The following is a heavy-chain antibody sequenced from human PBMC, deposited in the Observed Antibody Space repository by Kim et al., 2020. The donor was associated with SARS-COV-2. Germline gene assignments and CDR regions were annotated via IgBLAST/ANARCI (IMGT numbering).Heavy chain of an antibody. CDR1: GFNFNAYW. CDR2: INQDGSAT. D-gene: IGHD2-21*01. CDR3: ARDATRGGDFDY. J-gene: IGHJ4*02. Sequence: GGSLRLSCAASGFNFNAYWMAWVRQAPGKGLEWVANINQDGSATYYVDSVKGRFIVSRDNTKNLFYLYMNSLRVDDTAVYYCARDATRGGDFDYWGQG. V-gene: IGHV3-7*01.